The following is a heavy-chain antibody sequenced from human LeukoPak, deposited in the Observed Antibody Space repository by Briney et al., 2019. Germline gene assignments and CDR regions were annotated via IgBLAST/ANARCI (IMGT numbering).Heavy chain of an antibody. Sequence: GGSLRLSCVVSGFTFNRCWMNWVRQAPGKGLGWVAHINPDGRDTYYVDSVKGRFTISRDNAQNSMYLQMNSLRVEDTAVYYCTSWGDTTAEYFQRWGQGTLVTVSS. J-gene: IGHJ1*01. D-gene: IGHD2-21*02. V-gene: IGHV3-7*01. CDR3: TSWGDTTAEYFQR. CDR1: GFTFNRCW. CDR2: INPDGRDT.